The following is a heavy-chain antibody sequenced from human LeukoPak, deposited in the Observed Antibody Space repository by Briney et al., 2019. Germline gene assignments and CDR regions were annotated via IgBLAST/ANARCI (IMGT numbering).Heavy chain of an antibody. V-gene: IGHV3-74*01. CDR2: LDTDGSDT. Sequence: GGSLRPSCAASGFTFSNYWMHWVRQAPGKGLVWVSRLDTDGSDTSYADSVKGRFTISRDNAKNTLYLQMSNLRAEDTAMYYCARDRYPAAREFDYWGQGTLVTVSS. CDR1: GFTFSNYW. D-gene: IGHD2-2*01. CDR3: ARDRYPAAREFDY. J-gene: IGHJ4*02.